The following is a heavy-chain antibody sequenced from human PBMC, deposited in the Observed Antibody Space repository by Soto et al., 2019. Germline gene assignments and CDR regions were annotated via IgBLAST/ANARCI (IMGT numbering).Heavy chain of an antibody. J-gene: IGHJ4*02. CDR3: ARGGHYYDSSGYRTYFDY. CDR1: GGSISSGGYY. V-gene: IGHV4-31*03. Sequence: KASETLSLTCTVSGGSISSGGYYWSWICQHPGKGLEWIGYIYYSGSTYYNPSLKSRVTISVDTSKNQFSLKLSSVTAADTAVYYCARGGHYYDSSGYRTYFDYWGQGALVTVSS. D-gene: IGHD3-22*01. CDR2: IYYSGST.